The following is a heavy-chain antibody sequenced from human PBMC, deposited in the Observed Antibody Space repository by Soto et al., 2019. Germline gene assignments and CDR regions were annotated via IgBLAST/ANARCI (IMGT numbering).Heavy chain of an antibody. CDR2: INPSGGST. CDR1: GYTFTSYY. Sequence: QVQLVQSGAEVKKPGASVKVSCTASGYTFTSYYMHWVRQAPGQGLEWMGIINPSGGSTSYAQQFKCRVTMSMDTSPSTVDRELSSLRSEDTAVYYCARDDCSGGSCYSPGFDYWGQGTLVTVSS. J-gene: IGHJ4*02. D-gene: IGHD2-15*01. V-gene: IGHV1-46*01. CDR3: ARDDCSGGSCYSPGFDY.